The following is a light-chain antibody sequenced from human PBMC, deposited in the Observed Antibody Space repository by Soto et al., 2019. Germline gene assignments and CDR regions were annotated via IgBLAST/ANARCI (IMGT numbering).Light chain of an antibody. Sequence: EIVLTQSPGTLSLSPGERATLSCRASQSGSSSYLAWYQQKPGQAPRLLIYGASSRATGIPDRFSGSGSGTDFPLTISRLEPEDFVVYYCQQYGSSPPSTFGEGTKVEIK. V-gene: IGKV3-20*01. CDR2: GAS. CDR1: QSGSSSY. J-gene: IGKJ4*01. CDR3: QQYGSSPPST.